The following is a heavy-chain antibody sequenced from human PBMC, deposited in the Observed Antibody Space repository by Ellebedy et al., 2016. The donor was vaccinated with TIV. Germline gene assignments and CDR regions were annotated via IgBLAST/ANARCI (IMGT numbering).Heavy chain of an antibody. V-gene: IGHV3-21*01. CDR2: ISSSSSYI. D-gene: IGHD6-19*01. CDR3: ERDSGWNHLKIFDY. Sequence: GESLKISCAASGFTFSSYSMNWVRQAPGKGLEWVSSISSSSSYIYYADSVKGRFTISRDNAKNSLYLQMNSLRAEDTAVYYCERDSGWNHLKIFDYWGQGTLVTVSS. J-gene: IGHJ4*02. CDR1: GFTFSSYS.